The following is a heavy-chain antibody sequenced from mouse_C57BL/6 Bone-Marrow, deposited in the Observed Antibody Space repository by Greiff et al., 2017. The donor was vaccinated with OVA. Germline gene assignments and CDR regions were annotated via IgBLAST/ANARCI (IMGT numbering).Heavy chain of an antibody. CDR1: GFTFSSYA. CDR3: ARDHYGLFDY. Sequence: EVKLVESGGGLVKPGGSLKLSCAASGFTFSSYAMSWVRQTPEKRLEWVATISDSGSYTYYPDNVKGRFTISRDNAKNNLYLQMSHLKSEDTAMYYCARDHYGLFDYWGQGTTLTVSS. J-gene: IGHJ2*01. V-gene: IGHV5-4*01. D-gene: IGHD1-2*01. CDR2: ISDSGSYT.